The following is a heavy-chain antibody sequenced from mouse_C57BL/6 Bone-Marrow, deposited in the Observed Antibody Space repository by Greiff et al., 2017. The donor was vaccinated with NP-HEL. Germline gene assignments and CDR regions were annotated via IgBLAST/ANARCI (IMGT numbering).Heavy chain of an antibody. CDR3: ARGNYGRYWYFDV. CDR2: IYYSGTI. D-gene: IGHD1-1*01. Sequence: EVQWVESGPGLVKPSQTVFLTCTVTGISITTGNYRWSWIRQFPGNKLEWIGYIYYSGTITYNPSLTSRTTITRDTPKNQFFLEMNSLTAEDTATYYRARGNYGRYWYFDVWGTGTTVTVSS. V-gene: IGHV3-5*01. J-gene: IGHJ1*03. CDR1: GISITTGNYR.